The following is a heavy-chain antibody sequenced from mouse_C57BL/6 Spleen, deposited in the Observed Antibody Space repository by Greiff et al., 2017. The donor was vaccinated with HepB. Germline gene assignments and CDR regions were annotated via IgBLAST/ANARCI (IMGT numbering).Heavy chain of an antibody. CDR3: ARDSIYYYGSSYWFAY. D-gene: IGHD1-1*01. Sequence: QVQLQQPGAELVKPGASVKMSCKASGYTFTSYWITWVKQRPGQGLEWIGDIYPGSGSTNYNEKFKSKATLTVDTSSSTAYMQLSSLTSEDSAVYYCARDSIYYYGSSYWFAYWGQGTLVTVSA. CDR1: GYTFTSYW. V-gene: IGHV1-55*01. CDR2: IYPGSGST. J-gene: IGHJ3*01.